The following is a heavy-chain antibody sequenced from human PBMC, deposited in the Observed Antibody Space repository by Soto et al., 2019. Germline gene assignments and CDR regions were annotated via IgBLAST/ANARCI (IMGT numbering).Heavy chain of an antibody. CDR3: AKEAGYSSGWSPFDY. V-gene: IGHV3-23*01. J-gene: IGHJ4*02. Sequence: EVQLLESGGSVVQPGGSLRLSSAASGFTFSSYAMSWVRQAPGKGLEWVSAISGSGGSTYYADSVKGRFTISRDNSKNTLYLQMNSLRPEDTAVYYCAKEAGYSSGWSPFDYWGQGTLVTVSS. CDR1: GFTFSSYA. CDR2: ISGSGGST. D-gene: IGHD6-19*01.